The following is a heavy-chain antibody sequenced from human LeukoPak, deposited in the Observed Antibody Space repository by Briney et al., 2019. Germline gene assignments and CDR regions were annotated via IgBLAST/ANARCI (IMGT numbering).Heavy chain of an antibody. V-gene: IGHV4-39*07. D-gene: IGHD2-2*02. Sequence: SQSLSLTCTVSGASISSTSYYWVWLRHPPGKGLEGIGSIYYTGSTYYNSSLKSRVTISVDTSKNHFSLKLSSVTAADTGVYYCVRDNIVVVPGAIEGYYYYYMDVWGKGTTVTVSS. J-gene: IGHJ6*03. CDR1: GASISSTSYY. CDR2: IYYTGST. CDR3: VRDNIVVVPGAIEGYYYYYMDV.